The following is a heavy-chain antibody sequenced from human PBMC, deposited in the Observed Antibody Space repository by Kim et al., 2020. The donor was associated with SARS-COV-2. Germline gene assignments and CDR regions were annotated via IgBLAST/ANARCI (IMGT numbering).Heavy chain of an antibody. V-gene: IGHV4-34*01. D-gene: IGHD5-12*01. J-gene: IGHJ2*01. CDR3: ARWIVTTTYWYFDL. Sequence: NPSLKSRITISIDTSKKQFSLRLRSVTAADTAVYYCARWIVTTTYWYFDLWGRGTLVTVSS.